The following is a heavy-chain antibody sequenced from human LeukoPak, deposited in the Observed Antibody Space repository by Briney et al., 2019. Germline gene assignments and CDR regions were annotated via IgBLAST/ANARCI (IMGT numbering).Heavy chain of an antibody. D-gene: IGHD5-18*01. CDR2: ISAYNGNT. Sequence: ASVKVSCKASGYTFTSYGISWVRQAPGQGLEWMGWISAYNGNTNYAQKLQGRVTMTTDTSTSTAYMELRSLRSDDTAVYYCASAKGIKDTAMAPLIDYWGQGTLVTVSS. CDR3: ASAKGIKDTAMAPLIDY. CDR1: GYTFTSYG. V-gene: IGHV1-18*01. J-gene: IGHJ4*02.